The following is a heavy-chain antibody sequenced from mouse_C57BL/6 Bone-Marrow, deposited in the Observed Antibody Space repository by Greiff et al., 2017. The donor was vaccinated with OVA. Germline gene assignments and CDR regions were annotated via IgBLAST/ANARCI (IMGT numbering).Heavy chain of an antibody. V-gene: IGHV1-62-2*01. D-gene: IGHD2-12*01. Sequence: QVQLQQSGAELVKPGASVKLSCKASGYTFTEYTIHWVKQRSGQGLEWIGWFYPGSGSIKYNEKFKDKATLTSDKSSSTVYMELSRLSSEVSAFYFCARPEGGLRRAWFAYWGQGTLVTVSA. CDR3: ARPEGGLRRAWFAY. CDR1: GYTFTEYT. J-gene: IGHJ3*01. CDR2: FYPGSGSI.